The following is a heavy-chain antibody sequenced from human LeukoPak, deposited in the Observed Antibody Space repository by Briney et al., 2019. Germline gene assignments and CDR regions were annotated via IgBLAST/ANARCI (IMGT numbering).Heavy chain of an antibody. CDR1: AFSFSASV. D-gene: IGHD6-13*01. J-gene: IGHJ3*02. Sequence: GGSLKLSCAVSAFSFSASVMHWVRPLAGKGLGWVGPIRSKRNNYATAYVASVKGRFTISREDSKSRVYLYMDSLKTEDTALYYCSRLEDSSPIEVALDIWGQGTVVTVSS. CDR3: SRLEDSSPIEVALDI. CDR2: IRSKRNNYAT. V-gene: IGHV3-73*01.